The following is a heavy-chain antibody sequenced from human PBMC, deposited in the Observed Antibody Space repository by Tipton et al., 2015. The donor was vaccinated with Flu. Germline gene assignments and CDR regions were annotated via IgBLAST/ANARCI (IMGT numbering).Heavy chain of an antibody. Sequence: TLSLTCTVSGGSVSSGSYYWSWIRQPPGKGLEWIGYIYYTGSTKYSPSLKSRVTMSVDMSKIQFSLKLSSVTAADTAVYYCARMGYCGGGSCYWDYWGQGTLVTVSS. CDR3: ARMGYCGGGSCYWDY. V-gene: IGHV4-61*01. CDR1: GGSVSSGSYY. D-gene: IGHD2-15*01. J-gene: IGHJ4*02. CDR2: IYYTGST.